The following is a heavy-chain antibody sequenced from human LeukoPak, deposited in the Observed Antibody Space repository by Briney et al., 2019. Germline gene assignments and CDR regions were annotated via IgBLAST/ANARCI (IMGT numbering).Heavy chain of an antibody. CDR2: IYYSGST. D-gene: IGHD3-22*01. Sequence: SETLSLTCTVSGGSISSSSYYWGWIRQPPGKGLEWIGSIYYSGSTYYNPSLKSRVTISVDASKNHVSLNLSSVTAADTAVYYCARWGYYSHMSGHHKYYFDYWGQGTLVTVSS. CDR1: GGSISSSSYY. CDR3: ARWGYYSHMSGHHKYYFDY. J-gene: IGHJ4*02. V-gene: IGHV4-39*02.